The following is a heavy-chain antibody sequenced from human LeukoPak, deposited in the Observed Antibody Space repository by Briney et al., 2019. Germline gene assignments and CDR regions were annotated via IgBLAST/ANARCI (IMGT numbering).Heavy chain of an antibody. CDR3: AQPAISSRGWYYDY. Sequence: GGSLRLSCAASGFTFSSYEMNWVRQAPGKGLEWVSAINDSGGSTYYADSVKGRFTISRDNSKNTLYLQMNSLRAEDTAVYYCAQPAISSRGWYYDYWGQGTLVTVSS. J-gene: IGHJ4*02. V-gene: IGHV3-23*01. CDR2: INDSGGST. D-gene: IGHD6-19*01. CDR1: GFTFSSYE.